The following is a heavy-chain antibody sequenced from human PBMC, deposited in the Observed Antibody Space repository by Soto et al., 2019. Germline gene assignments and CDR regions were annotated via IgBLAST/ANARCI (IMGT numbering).Heavy chain of an antibody. CDR1: GDSVSSNSAA. V-gene: IGHV6-1*01. D-gene: IGHD3-16*01. CDR2: TYYRSKWYN. Sequence: QSQTLSLTCAISGDSVSSNSAAWNWIRQSPSRGLEWLGRTYYRSKWYNDYAVSVKSRITINPDTSKNQFSLQLNSVTPEDTAVYYCARASRMYDYVWGSYDHFDYWGQGTLVTVSS. J-gene: IGHJ4*02. CDR3: ARASRMYDYVWGSYDHFDY.